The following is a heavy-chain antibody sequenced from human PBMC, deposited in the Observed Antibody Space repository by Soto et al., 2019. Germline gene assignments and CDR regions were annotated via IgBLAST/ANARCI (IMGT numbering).Heavy chain of an antibody. J-gene: IGHJ6*02. V-gene: IGHV1-18*04. CDR1: GYTFTSYG. Sequence: GASVKVSCKASGYTFTSYGISWVRQAPGQGLEWMGWISAYNGNTNYAQKLQGRVTMTTDTSTSTAYMELRSLRSDDTAVYYCARGGLLWFGELPPGGRGDYYYGMDVWSQGTTVTVSS. CDR2: ISAYNGNT. D-gene: IGHD3-10*01. CDR3: ARGGLLWFGELPPGGRGDYYYGMDV.